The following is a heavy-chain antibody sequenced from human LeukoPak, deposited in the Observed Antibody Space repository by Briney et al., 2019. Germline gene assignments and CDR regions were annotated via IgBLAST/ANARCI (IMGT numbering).Heavy chain of an antibody. CDR1: GFTFSSYS. J-gene: IGHJ4*02. CDR2: ISSSSSYI. Sequence: GGSLRLSCAASGFTFSSYSMNWVRQAPGKGLEWVSSISSSSSYIYYADSVKGRFTISRDNAKNSLYLQMNSRRAEDTAVYYCARAEVDTAMAFDYWGQGTLVTVSS. CDR3: ARAEVDTAMAFDY. D-gene: IGHD5-18*01. V-gene: IGHV3-21*01.